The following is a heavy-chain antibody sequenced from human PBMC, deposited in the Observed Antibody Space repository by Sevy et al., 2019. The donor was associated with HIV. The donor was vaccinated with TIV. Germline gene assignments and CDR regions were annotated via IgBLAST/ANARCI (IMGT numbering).Heavy chain of an antibody. CDR2: VYHTGST. D-gene: IGHD3-22*01. V-gene: IGHV4-61*01. Sequence: SETLSLTCAVSGVSVTSDTYYWSWIRHPPGKGLEWIGYVYHTGSTNYSPCFKSRVTISIDTSKNQFSLRLYSVAAAGTAMYYCAREPYFFDKSGYFWDYWGQGILVTVSS. J-gene: IGHJ4*02. CDR3: AREPYFFDKSGYFWDY. CDR1: GVSVTSDTYY.